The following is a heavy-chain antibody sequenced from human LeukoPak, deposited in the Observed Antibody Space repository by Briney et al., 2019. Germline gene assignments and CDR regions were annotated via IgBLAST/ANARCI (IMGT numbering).Heavy chain of an antibody. D-gene: IGHD3-22*01. Sequence: ASVKVSCKASGYTFTSYYMHWVRQAPGQGLEWMGIINPSGGSTSYAQKFQGRVTMTRDTSTSTVYMELSSLRSEDTAVYYCARGTSLQPYYDSSGYYPPHDYWGQGTLVTLSS. CDR1: GYTFTSYY. J-gene: IGHJ4*02. V-gene: IGHV1-46*01. CDR3: ARGTSLQPYYDSSGYYPPHDY. CDR2: INPSGGST.